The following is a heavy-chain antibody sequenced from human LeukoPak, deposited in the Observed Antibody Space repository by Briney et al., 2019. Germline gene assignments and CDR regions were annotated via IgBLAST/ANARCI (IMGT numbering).Heavy chain of an antibody. V-gene: IGHV3-23*01. CDR3: AKAPTRPTWYSSSPDYFDY. D-gene: IGHD6-6*01. CDR2: ISGSGGST. J-gene: IGHJ4*02. CDR1: GFTFSSYA. Sequence: GGSLRLSCAAPGFTFSSYAMSWVRQAPGKGLEWVSAISGSGGSTYYADSVKGRFTISRDNSKNTLYLQMNSLRAEDTAVYYCAKAPTRPTWYSSSPDYFDYWGQGTLVTVSS.